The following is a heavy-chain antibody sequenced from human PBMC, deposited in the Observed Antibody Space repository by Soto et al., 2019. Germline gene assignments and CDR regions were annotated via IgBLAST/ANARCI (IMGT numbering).Heavy chain of an antibody. CDR1: GFTFSSYA. Sequence: GESLKISCAASGFTFSSYAMSWVRQAPGKGLEWVSAISGSGGSTYYADSVKGRFTISRDNSKNTLYLQMNSLRAEDTAVYYCATAEEYYDSSGYYYVDAFDIWGQGTMVTVSS. J-gene: IGHJ3*02. D-gene: IGHD3-22*01. V-gene: IGHV3-23*01. CDR2: ISGSGGST. CDR3: ATAEEYYDSSGYYYVDAFDI.